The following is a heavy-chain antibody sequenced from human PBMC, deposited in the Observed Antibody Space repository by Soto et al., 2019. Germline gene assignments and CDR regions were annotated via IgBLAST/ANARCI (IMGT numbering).Heavy chain of an antibody. CDR1: GGSISSGDYY. Sequence: SETLSLTCTVSGGSISSGDYYWSWIRQPPGKGLEWIGYIYYSGSTYYNPSLKSRVTISVDTSKNQFSLKLSSVTAADTAVYYCARDLRDGYGIDYWGQGTLVTVSS. D-gene: IGHD4-17*01. CDR3: ARDLRDGYGIDY. J-gene: IGHJ4*02. CDR2: IYYSGST. V-gene: IGHV4-30-4*01.